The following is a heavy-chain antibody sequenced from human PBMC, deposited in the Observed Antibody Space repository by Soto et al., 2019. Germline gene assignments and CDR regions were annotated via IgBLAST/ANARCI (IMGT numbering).Heavy chain of an antibody. V-gene: IGHV3-30-3*01. J-gene: IGHJ4*02. CDR1: GSTFSSCA. CDR2: ISYDGSNK. Sequence: GGSLRLSCAASGSTFSSCAMGWVRQAPGKGLEWVAVISYDGSNKYYADSVKGRFTISRDNSKNTLYLQMNSLRAEDTAVYYCARARAVAGTLSYFDYWGQGTLVTVSS. D-gene: IGHD6-19*01. CDR3: ARARAVAGTLSYFDY.